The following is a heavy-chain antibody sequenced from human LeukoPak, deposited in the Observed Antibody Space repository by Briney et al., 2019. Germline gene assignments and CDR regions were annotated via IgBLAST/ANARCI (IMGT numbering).Heavy chain of an antibody. CDR3: ARVYYYDSSGYSSMGIDAFDI. V-gene: IGHV4-4*02. Sequence: SGTLSLTCAVSGGSISSSNWWSWVRPPPGKGLEWIGEIYHSGSTNYNPSLKSRVTISVDKSKNQFSLKLSSVTAADTAVYYCARVYYYDSSGYSSMGIDAFDIWGQGTMVTVSS. CDR1: GGSISSSNW. D-gene: IGHD3-22*01. CDR2: IYHSGST. J-gene: IGHJ3*02.